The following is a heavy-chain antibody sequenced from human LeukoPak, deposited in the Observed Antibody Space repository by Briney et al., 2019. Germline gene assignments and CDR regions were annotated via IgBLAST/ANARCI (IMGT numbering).Heavy chain of an antibody. J-gene: IGHJ4*02. V-gene: IGHV4-34*01. D-gene: IGHD6-13*01. CDR2: INHCGST. CDR1: GGSFSGYY. CDR3: ARLAYSAPSKAAASTTGQ. Sequence: SETLSLTCAVYGGSFSGYYWSWIRQPPGKGLEWIGEINHCGSTNYNPSLKSRVTISVDTSKNQFSLKLSSVTAADTAVYYCARLAYSAPSKAAASTTGQWGQGTLVTVSS.